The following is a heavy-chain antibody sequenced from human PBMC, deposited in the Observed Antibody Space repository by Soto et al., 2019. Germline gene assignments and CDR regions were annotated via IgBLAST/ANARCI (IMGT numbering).Heavy chain of an antibody. CDR1: GFTFSSYA. CDR2: ISGSGDST. V-gene: IGHV3-23*01. Sequence: EVQLLESGGGLVQPGGSLRLSCAASGFTFSSYAMNWVRQAPGKGLEWVSVISGSGDSTYYADSVKGRFTISRDNSKNTLYLQMNSLRAEDTAVYYCARRSSSWYFEYWGQGPVVTVSS. CDR3: ARRSSSWYFEY. D-gene: IGHD6-13*01. J-gene: IGHJ4*02.